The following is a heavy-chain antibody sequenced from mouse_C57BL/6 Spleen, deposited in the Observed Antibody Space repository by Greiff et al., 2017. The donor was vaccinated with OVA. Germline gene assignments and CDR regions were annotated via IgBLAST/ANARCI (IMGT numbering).Heavy chain of an antibody. CDR1: GYTFTDYY. CDR2: INPNNGGT. D-gene: IGHD2-1*01. J-gene: IGHJ3*01. Sequence: VQLQQSGPELVKPGASVKISCKASGYTFTDYYMNWVKQSHGKSLEWIGDINPNNGGTSYNQKFKGKATLTVDKSSSTAYMELRSLTSEDSAVYYCALYGNGFAYWGQGTLVTVSA. V-gene: IGHV1-26*01. CDR3: ALYGNGFAY.